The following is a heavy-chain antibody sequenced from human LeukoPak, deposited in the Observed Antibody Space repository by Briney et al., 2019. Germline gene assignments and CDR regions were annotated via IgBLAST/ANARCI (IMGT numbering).Heavy chain of an antibody. J-gene: IGHJ6*03. CDR2: IYSGGST. D-gene: IGHD2-2*01. CDR3: ARRGFGPAAINYYMDV. Sequence: GGSLRLSCAASGFTVSSNYMSWVRQAPGKGLEWVSVIYSGGSTYYADSVKGRFTISRDNSKNTLYLQMNSLRAEDTAVYYCARRGFGPAAINYYMDVWGKGTTVTVSS. V-gene: IGHV3-53*01. CDR1: GFTVSSNY.